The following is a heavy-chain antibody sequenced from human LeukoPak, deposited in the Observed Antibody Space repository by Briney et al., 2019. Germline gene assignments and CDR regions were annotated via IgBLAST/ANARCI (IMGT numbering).Heavy chain of an antibody. CDR1: GYTFTSYG. V-gene: IGHV1-2*02. D-gene: IGHD2-2*01. CDR3: ARDSSVIVVEPAAFDY. CDR2: INPNSGGT. Sequence: ASVKVFCKASGYTFTSYGISWVRQAPGQGLEWMGWINPNSGGTNYAQKFQGRVTMTRDTSISTAYMELSRLRSDDTAVYYCARDSSVIVVEPAAFDYWGQGTLVTVSS. J-gene: IGHJ4*02.